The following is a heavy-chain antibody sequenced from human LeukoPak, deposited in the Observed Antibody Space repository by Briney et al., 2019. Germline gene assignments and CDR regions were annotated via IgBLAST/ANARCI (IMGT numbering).Heavy chain of an antibody. CDR1: GGSISSGGYY. J-gene: IGHJ5*02. D-gene: IGHD5-18*01. CDR3: ARSLPSETTMAALWFDP. Sequence: SETLSLTCTVSGGSISSGGYYWSWIRQHPGKGLEWIGYIYYSGSTYYNPSLKSRVTISVDTSKNHFSLKLSSVTAAGTAVYFCARSLPSETTMAALWFDPWGQGTLVTVSS. CDR2: IYYSGST. V-gene: IGHV4-31*03.